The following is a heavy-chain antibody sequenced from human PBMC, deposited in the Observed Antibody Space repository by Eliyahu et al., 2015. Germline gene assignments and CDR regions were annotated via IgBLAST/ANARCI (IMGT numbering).Heavy chain of an antibody. J-gene: IGHJ6*02. CDR2: ISESGDMT. CDR1: GFTFXXXS. V-gene: IGHV3-23*01. Sequence: EVQLLESGGGLLQPGGSLXLSCXXXGFTFXXXSLPWVRQAPGKGLEWVSTISESGDMTLYADSVRGRFTISRDNSKNTLYLQMNSLRAEDSAIYYCAKRPIYVPRTYFYSSGMDVWGQGTTVTVSS. D-gene: IGHD2-15*01. CDR3: AKRPIYVPRTYFYSSGMDV.